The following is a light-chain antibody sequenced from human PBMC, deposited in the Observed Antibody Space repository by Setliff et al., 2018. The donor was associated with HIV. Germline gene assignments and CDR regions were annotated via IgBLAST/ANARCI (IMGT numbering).Light chain of an antibody. CDR2: DVS. CDR1: SSDVGVYNY. Sequence: QSALAQPRSVSGSPGQSVTISCTGTSSDVGVYNYVSWYQQHPGKAPKLMIYDVSERPSGVPDRFSGSKSGNTASLTISGLQAEDEADYYCCSSAGRYTYVFGTGTKVTVL. CDR3: CSSAGRYTYV. V-gene: IGLV2-11*01. J-gene: IGLJ1*01.